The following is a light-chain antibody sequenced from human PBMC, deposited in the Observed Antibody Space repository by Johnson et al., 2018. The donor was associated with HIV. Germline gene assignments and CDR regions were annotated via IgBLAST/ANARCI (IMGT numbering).Light chain of an antibody. CDR3: GTWDSGLGAVYV. Sequence: QSVLTQAPSVSAAPGQTVTISCSGSSSNIGNNYVSWYQQLPGTVPKLLIYDNNKRPSGIPDRFSGSKSGTSATLGITGLQNGDEADYYCGTWDSGLGAVYVFGPGTKVTVL. CDR1: SSNIGNNY. V-gene: IGLV1-51*01. J-gene: IGLJ1*01. CDR2: DNN.